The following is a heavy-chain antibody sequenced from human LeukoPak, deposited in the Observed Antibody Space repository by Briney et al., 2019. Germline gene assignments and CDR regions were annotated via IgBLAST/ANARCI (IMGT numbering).Heavy chain of an antibody. CDR2: ISGSGGST. Sequence: PGGSLRLSCAASGFTVSSNYMNWVRQAPGKGLEWVSAISGSGGSTYYADSVKGRFTISRDNSKNTLYLQMNSLRAEDTAVYYCAKGRDRDIVVVPAGDYWGQGTLVTVSS. CDR3: AKGRDRDIVVVPAGDY. CDR1: GFTVSSNY. V-gene: IGHV3-23*01. J-gene: IGHJ4*02. D-gene: IGHD2-2*01.